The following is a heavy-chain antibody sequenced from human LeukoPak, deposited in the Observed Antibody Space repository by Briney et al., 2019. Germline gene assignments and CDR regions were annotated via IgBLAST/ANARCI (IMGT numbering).Heavy chain of an antibody. CDR2: SNPNSGGT. D-gene: IGHD3-22*01. J-gene: IGHJ4*02. CDR3: ARAVTYYYDSSGSEKDY. CDR1: GYTFTGYY. V-gene: IGHV1-2*02. Sequence: GASVKVSCKASGYTFTGYYMHWVRQAPGQGLEWMGWSNPNSGGTNYAQKFQGRVTMTRDTSISTAYMELSRLRSDDTAVYYCARAVTYYYDSSGSEKDYWGQGTLVTVSS.